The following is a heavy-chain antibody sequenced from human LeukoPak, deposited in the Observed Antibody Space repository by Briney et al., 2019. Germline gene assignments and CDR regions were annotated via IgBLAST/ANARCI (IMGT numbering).Heavy chain of an antibody. CDR3: ARQRPADGRSAFDI. D-gene: IGHD4-17*01. CDR2: IYYRGST. J-gene: IGHJ3*02. V-gene: IGHV4-39*01. Sequence: SETPSLTCTVSGGSISSSDYFWGWIRQPPGKGLEWIGTIYYRGSTYYNPSLKSRVTISVDTSKNQFSLKLSSVTAADTAVYYCARQRPADGRSAFDIWGQGTMVTVSS. CDR1: GGSISSSDYF.